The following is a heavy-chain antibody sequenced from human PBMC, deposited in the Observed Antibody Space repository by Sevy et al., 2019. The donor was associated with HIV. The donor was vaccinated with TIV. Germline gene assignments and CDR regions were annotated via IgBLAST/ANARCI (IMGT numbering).Heavy chain of an antibody. CDR2: IWYDGTNE. V-gene: IGHV3-33*01. Sequence: GGSLRLSCAASGFTFSSYAIHWVRQAPDKGLEWVAVIWYDGTNEYYADSVKGRFTISRDNSKNTQYLQMNSLRAEDTAVYYCAREGLLEWLFSFDYWGQGTLVTVSS. D-gene: IGHD3-3*01. J-gene: IGHJ4*02. CDR1: GFTFSSYA. CDR3: AREGLLEWLFSFDY.